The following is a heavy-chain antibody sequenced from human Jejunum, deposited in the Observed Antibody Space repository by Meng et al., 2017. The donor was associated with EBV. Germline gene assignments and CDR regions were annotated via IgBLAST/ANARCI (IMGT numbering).Heavy chain of an antibody. Sequence: QVQLVQSGAEVKKPGSQVKVSCKASGYTFTSNGISWVRQAPGQGLEWMGWISANSGNTNYAQKLQGRVTMTTDTSTSTAYMELRSLRSDDTAVYYCARDQSISGTYPTWWFDPWGQGTLVTVSS. D-gene: IGHD1-26*01. CDR3: ARDQSISGTYPTWWFDP. CDR1: GYTFTSNG. V-gene: IGHV1-18*01. CDR2: ISANSGNT. J-gene: IGHJ5*02.